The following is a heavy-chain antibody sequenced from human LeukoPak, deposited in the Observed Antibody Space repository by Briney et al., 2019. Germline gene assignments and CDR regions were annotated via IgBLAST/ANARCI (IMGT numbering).Heavy chain of an antibody. V-gene: IGHV1-46*01. CDR3: ARDGSIVGATIVLWDY. CDR2: INPSGGST. CDR1: GYTFTSYY. Sequence: ASVKVSCTASGYTFTSYYMHWVRQAPGQGLEWMGIINPSGGSTSYAQKFQGRVTMTRDMSTSTVYMELSSLRSEDTAVYYCARDGSIVGATIVLWDYWGQGTLVTVSS. D-gene: IGHD1-26*01. J-gene: IGHJ4*02.